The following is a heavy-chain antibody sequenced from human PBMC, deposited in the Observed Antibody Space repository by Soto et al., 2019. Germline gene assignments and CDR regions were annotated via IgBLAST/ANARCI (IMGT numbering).Heavy chain of an antibody. J-gene: IGHJ4*02. D-gene: IGHD3-22*01. CDR2: IIPMFTAI. CDR3: ARRRIGTCYDTCGHYYDY. V-gene: IGHV1-69*01. Sequence: QVQLVQSGAEVKKPGSSVTVSCKASGGTFRNYVITWLRQAPGQGLEWMGRIIPMFTAINYAQNLQGRLTITADASARTAYMELSSLRSDDTAVDYCARRRIGTCYDTCGHYYDYWGQGTLVTVSS. CDR1: GGTFRNYV.